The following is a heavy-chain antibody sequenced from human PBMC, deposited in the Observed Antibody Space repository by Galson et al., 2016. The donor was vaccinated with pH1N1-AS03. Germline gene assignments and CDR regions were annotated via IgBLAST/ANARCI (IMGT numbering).Heavy chain of an antibody. D-gene: IGHD2-2*01. V-gene: IGHV3-15*01. J-gene: IGHJ4*02. Sequence: SLRLSCAGYGFTFSNAWMSWVRQAPGKGLEWVGRIKSKTDGGTKAYAAPVKGGFAISRDDSENTLYLQMNSLKTEDTAVYYCTTADTELGYCTSTSCSLDFWGQGTLVTVSS. CDR1: GFTFSNAW. CDR2: IKSKTDGGTK. CDR3: TTADTELGYCTSTSCSLDF.